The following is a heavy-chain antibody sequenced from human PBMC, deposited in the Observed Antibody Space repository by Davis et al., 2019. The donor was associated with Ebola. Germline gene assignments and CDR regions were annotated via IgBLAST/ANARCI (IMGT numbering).Heavy chain of an antibody. J-gene: IGHJ5*02. Sequence: GESLKISCVASGFTFSNYGMSWVRQSPGNGLEWVSSSSGNGVSTLYGSSVKGRFTISRDNSKNTVYLQMSSLRVDDTAIYYCAKHMTIAGTTWFDPWGQGTLVTATS. CDR1: GFTFSNYG. D-gene: IGHD6-13*01. CDR2: SSGNGVST. V-gene: IGHV3-23*01. CDR3: AKHMTIAGTTWFDP.